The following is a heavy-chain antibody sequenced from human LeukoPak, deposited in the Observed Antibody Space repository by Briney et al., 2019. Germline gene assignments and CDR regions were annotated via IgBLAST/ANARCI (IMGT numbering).Heavy chain of an antibody. D-gene: IGHD6-25*01. V-gene: IGHV1-8*01. CDR1: GYTFTSYD. Sequence: GASVKVSCTASGYTFTSYDINWVRQATGQGLEWMGWMNPNSGNTGYAQKFQGRVTMTRNTSISTAYMELSSLRSEDTGVYYCARKRADRPCYYYMDVWGKGTTVTVSS. CDR2: MNPNSGNT. J-gene: IGHJ6*03. CDR3: ARKRADRPCYYYMDV.